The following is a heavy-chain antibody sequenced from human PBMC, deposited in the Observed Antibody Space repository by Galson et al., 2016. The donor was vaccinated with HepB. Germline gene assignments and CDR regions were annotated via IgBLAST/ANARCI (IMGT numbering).Heavy chain of an antibody. CDR2: IYYSGIT. CDR1: GGSLTNYY. J-gene: IGHJ5*01. D-gene: IGHD1-7*01. Sequence: SETLSLTCTVSGGSLTNYYWSWIRQPPGKGLEWIGYIYYSGITDYNPSLKSRVAISVDTSKNQFSLRLSSVTAADTAVYYCARENYEDGWFDSWGQGTLVTVSS. V-gene: IGHV4-59*01. CDR3: ARENYEDGWFDS.